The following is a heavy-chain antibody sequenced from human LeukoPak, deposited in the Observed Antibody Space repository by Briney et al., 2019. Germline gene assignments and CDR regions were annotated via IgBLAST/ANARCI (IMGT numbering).Heavy chain of an antibody. V-gene: IGHV1-2*02. D-gene: IGHD3-10*01. Sequence: ASVKVSCKASGYTFTGYYMHWVRQAPGQGLEWMGWINPNSGGTNYAQKFQGRVTMTRDTSISTAYMELSRLRSDDTAVYYCARDREYGPGSYNFDYWGQGTLVTVSS. CDR2: INPNSGGT. CDR1: GYTFTGYY. CDR3: ARDREYGPGSYNFDY. J-gene: IGHJ4*02.